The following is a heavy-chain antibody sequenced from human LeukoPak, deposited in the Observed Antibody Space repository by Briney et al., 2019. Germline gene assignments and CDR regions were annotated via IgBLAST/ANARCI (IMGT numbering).Heavy chain of an antibody. CDR2: INPNSGGT. Sequence: ASVKVSCKASGYTFTVYYMHWVRQAPGQGLECMGWINPNSGGTNYAQNFQGRVTMTRDTSISTAYMELSRLRSDDTAVYYCARVTCPGGDCYYYYGLDVWGQGTTVTVSS. CDR3: ARVTCPGGDCYYYYGLDV. J-gene: IGHJ6*02. D-gene: IGHD2-21*02. CDR1: GYTFTVYY. V-gene: IGHV1-2*02.